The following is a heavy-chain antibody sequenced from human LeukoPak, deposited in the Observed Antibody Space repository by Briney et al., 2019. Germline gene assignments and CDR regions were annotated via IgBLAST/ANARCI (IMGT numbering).Heavy chain of an antibody. Sequence: GGSLRLSCAASGFTFAGYWISWVRQAPGKGLERVANIKQDAREEYYVDSVKGRFTIVRDNAKNSLYLQMNSLRAEDTAVYYCVRDRGRASVDYWGQGALVTVSS. CDR1: GFTFAGYW. CDR3: VRDRGRASVDY. J-gene: IGHJ4*02. D-gene: IGHD1-26*01. V-gene: IGHV3-7*01. CDR2: IKQDAREE.